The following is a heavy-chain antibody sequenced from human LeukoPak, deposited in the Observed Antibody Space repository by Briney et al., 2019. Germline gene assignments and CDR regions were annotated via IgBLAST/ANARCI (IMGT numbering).Heavy chain of an antibody. D-gene: IGHD3-22*01. CDR2: MNPNSGKT. J-gene: IGHJ4*02. V-gene: IGHV1-8*01. Sequence: ASVKVSCKASGYTFTSYDINWVRQATGQWLEWMGWMNPNSGKTGYAQKFQGRVTMTRDTSISTAYMELSSLRSEDTAVYYCATTNYYESSGYPGHWGQGTLVTVSS. CDR3: ATTNYYESSGYPGH. CDR1: GYTFTSYD.